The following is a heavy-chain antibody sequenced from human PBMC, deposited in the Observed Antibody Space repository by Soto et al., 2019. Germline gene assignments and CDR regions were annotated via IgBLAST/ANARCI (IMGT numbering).Heavy chain of an antibody. CDR3: ARMVAATRSELLNWFDP. J-gene: IGHJ5*02. Sequence: PSETLSLTCAVSGGTIRSRGYSRSWIRQPPGKGLEWIGYIYHSGSTYYNPSLKSRVTISVDRSKNQFSLKLSSVTAADTAVYYCARMVAATRSELLNWFDPWGQGTLVTVSS. V-gene: IGHV4-30-2*01. CDR2: IYHSGST. CDR1: GGTIRSRGYS. D-gene: IGHD2-15*01.